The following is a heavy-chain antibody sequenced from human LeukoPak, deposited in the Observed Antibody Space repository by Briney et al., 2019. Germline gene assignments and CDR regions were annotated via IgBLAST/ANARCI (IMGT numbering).Heavy chain of an antibody. CDR3: ARDSGNYWSGYYAFDP. Sequence: VKLSCNSSGGTFSIYGVSWVRQPPGQGLEWVGGIIPIFGTANYAQKFRGRVTITPDESTSTAYMELSSMRSEDTAVYYCARDSGNYWSGYYAFDPWGEGTLVTVSS. CDR2: IIPIFGTA. V-gene: IGHV1-69*13. D-gene: IGHD3-3*01. CDR1: GGTFSIYG. J-gene: IGHJ5*02.